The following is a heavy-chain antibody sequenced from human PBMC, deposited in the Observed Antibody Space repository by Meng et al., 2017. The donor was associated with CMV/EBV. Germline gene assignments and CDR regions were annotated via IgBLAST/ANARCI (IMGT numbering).Heavy chain of an antibody. D-gene: IGHD3-3*01. CDR1: GGSISSSSYY. V-gene: IGHV4-39*01. Sequence: GSLRLSCTVSGGSISSSSYYWGWIRQPPGKGLEWIGSIYYIGSTYYNPSLKSRVTISVDTSKNQFSLKLSSVTAADTAVYYCARHVYDFWSGHPDAFDIWGQGTMVTVSS. CDR3: ARHVYDFWSGHPDAFDI. J-gene: IGHJ3*02. CDR2: IYYIGST.